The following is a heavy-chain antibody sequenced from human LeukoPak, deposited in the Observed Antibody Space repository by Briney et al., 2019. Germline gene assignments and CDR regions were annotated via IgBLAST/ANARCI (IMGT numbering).Heavy chain of an antibody. Sequence: ASVKVSCKASGYTFTSYGISWVRQAPGQGLEWMGWISAYNGNTNYAQKLQGRVTMTTDTSTSTAYMELRSLRSDDTAVYYCAREKCSGGSCYMGIDAFDIWGQGTMVTVSS. V-gene: IGHV1-18*04. D-gene: IGHD2-15*01. CDR2: ISAYNGNT. CDR3: AREKCSGGSCYMGIDAFDI. J-gene: IGHJ3*02. CDR1: GYTFTSYG.